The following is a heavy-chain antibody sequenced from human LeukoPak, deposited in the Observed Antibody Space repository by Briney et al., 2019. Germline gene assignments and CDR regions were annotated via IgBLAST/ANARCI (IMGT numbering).Heavy chain of an antibody. CDR1: GFTFSSYA. Sequence: GGSLRLSCAASGFTFSSYAMHWVRQAPGKGLEWVAVISYDGSNKYYADSVKGRFTISRDNSKNTLYLQMNSLRAEDTAVYYCARVGNGDYGVGYFDYWGQGTLVTVSS. J-gene: IGHJ4*02. D-gene: IGHD4-17*01. V-gene: IGHV3-30*04. CDR2: ISYDGSNK. CDR3: ARVGNGDYGVGYFDY.